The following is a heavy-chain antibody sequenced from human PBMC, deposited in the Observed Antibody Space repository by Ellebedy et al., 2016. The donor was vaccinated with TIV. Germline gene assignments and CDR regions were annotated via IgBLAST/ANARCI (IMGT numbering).Heavy chain of an antibody. CDR3: AKDYRVEMATIRPPYFDS. V-gene: IGHV3-43*02. CDR1: GFTFHDYA. J-gene: IGHJ4*02. Sequence: GESLKISCTASGFTFHDYAFHWVRQLPGKGLEWVSLISKDGGGTYYADPVKGRFTISRDNSKNSLYLQMNSLRTEDTALYYCAKDYRVEMATIRPPYFDSWGQGTLVTVSS. CDR2: ISKDGGGT. D-gene: IGHD5-24*01.